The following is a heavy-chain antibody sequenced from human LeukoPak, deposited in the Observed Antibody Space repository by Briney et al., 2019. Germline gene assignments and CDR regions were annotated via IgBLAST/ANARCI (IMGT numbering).Heavy chain of an antibody. CDR3: ARGGASSKFFDY. CDR1: GGSISSYY. CDR2: IYYSGST. Sequence: SETLSLTCTVSGGSISSYYWSWIRQPPGKGLEWIGYIYYSGSTNYNPSLKSRVTISVDASKSQFSLKLTSVTAADTAVYYCARGGASSKFFDYWGQGALVTVSS. D-gene: IGHD6-6*01. J-gene: IGHJ4*02. V-gene: IGHV4-59*01.